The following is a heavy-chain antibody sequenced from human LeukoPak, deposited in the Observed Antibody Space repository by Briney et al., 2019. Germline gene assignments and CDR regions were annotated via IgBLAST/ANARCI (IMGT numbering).Heavy chain of an antibody. D-gene: IGHD3-22*01. CDR1: GYTFTGYY. CDR3: ASDSTNSYYDSSGALDY. Sequence: ASVKVSCKASGYTFTGYYMHWVRQAPGKGLEWMGWINPNSGGTNYAQKFQGRVTMTRDTSISTAYMELSRLRSDDTAVYYCASDSTNSYYDSSGALDYWGQGTLVAVSS. CDR2: INPNSGGT. V-gene: IGHV1-2*02. J-gene: IGHJ4*02.